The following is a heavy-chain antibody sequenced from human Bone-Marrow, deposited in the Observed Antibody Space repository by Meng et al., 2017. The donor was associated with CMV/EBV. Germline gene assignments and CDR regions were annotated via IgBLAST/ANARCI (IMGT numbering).Heavy chain of an antibody. Sequence: GGSLRLSCAASGFTVSSNYMSWVRQAPGKGLEWVSVIYSGGSTYYADSVKGRFTISRDNSKNTLYLQMNSLRAEDTAVYYCARHSLDCSGTSCFTAWYFDLWGRGTLVTVSS. CDR2: IYSGGST. V-gene: IGHV3-53*01. D-gene: IGHD2-2*01. CDR1: GFTVSSNY. CDR3: ARHSLDCSGTSCFTAWYFDL. J-gene: IGHJ2*01.